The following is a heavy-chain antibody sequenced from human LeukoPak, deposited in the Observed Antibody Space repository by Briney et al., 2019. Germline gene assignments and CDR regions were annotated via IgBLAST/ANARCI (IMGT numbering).Heavy chain of an antibody. Sequence: GGSLRLTCAASGSTFSSYWMSWVRQAPGKGLEWVANIKQDGSEKYYVDSVKGRFTISRDNAKNSLYLQMNSLRAEDTAVYYCARIAAAGIDYWGQGTLVTVSS. CDR3: ARIAAAGIDY. J-gene: IGHJ4*02. V-gene: IGHV3-7*03. CDR2: IKQDGSEK. CDR1: GSTFSSYW. D-gene: IGHD6-13*01.